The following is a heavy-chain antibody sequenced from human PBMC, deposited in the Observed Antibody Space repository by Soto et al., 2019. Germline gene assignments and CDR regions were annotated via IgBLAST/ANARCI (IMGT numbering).Heavy chain of an antibody. CDR2: ISSSSSYT. J-gene: IGHJ4*02. CDR1: GFTFSDYY. CDR3: ARDSIDSSGYYYGY. Sequence: GGSLRLSCAASGFTFSDYYMSWIRQAPGKGLEWVSYISSSSSYTNYADSVKGRFTISRDNAKNSLYLQMNSLRAEDTAVYYCARDSIDSSGYYYGYWGQGTLVTVSS. D-gene: IGHD3-22*01. V-gene: IGHV3-11*05.